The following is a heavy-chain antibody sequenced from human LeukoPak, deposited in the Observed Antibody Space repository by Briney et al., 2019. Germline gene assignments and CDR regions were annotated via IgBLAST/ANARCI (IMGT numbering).Heavy chain of an antibody. Sequence: GGSLRLSCAASGFTFSSYWMHWVRQAPGKGLEWVAGISGLGGSTSYADSVKGRFTISRDNSKNTLYLHMHSLRVEDTAVYYCAKGRGIGDRRFFDYWGQGTLVTVSS. V-gene: IGHV3-74*01. D-gene: IGHD3-16*01. CDR1: GFTFSSYW. J-gene: IGHJ4*02. CDR2: ISGLGGST. CDR3: AKGRGIGDRRFFDY.